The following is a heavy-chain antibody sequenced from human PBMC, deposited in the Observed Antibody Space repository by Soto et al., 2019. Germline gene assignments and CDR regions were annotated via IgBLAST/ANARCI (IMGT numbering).Heavy chain of an antibody. J-gene: IGHJ4*02. CDR2: MYYSGST. CDR3: ARGSSRWDY. CDR1: GGSISSYY. Sequence: SETLSLTCTVSGGSISSYYWSWVRQPPGKGLEWIGYMYYSGSTNYNPSLKSRVTMSVDTSKNQFSLRLSSVTAADTAMYYCARGSSRWDYWGQGTLVTVSS. V-gene: IGHV4-59*12. D-gene: IGHD6-13*01.